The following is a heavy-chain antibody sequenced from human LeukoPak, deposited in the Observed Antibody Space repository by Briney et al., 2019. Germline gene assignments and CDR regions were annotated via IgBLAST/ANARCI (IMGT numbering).Heavy chain of an antibody. CDR1: GNIFTSYG. D-gene: IGHD1-26*01. V-gene: IGHV1-18*01. CDR2: ISAYNGNT. CDR3: ASYSGSYLSDFDY. J-gene: IGHJ4*02. Sequence: GASVKVSCKASGNIFTSYGISWVRRAPGQGLEWMGWISAYNGNTKYAQKLQGRVTMTTDTSTSTAYMELRSLRSDDTAVYYCASYSGSYLSDFDYWGQGTLVTVSS.